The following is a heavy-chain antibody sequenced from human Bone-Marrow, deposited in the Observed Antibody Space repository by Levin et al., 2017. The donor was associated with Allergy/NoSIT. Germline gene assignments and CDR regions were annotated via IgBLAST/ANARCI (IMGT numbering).Heavy chain of an antibody. CDR3: TTASSIAARPGSVDY. Sequence: GGSRRRSCAASGFTFSNAWMSWVRQAPGKGREGVGRRKSKTEGGTTDYAAPVKGRFTISRDDSKNTLYLQMNSLKTEDTAVYYCTTASSIAARPGSVDYWGQGTLVTVSS. J-gene: IGHJ4*02. V-gene: IGHV3-15*01. D-gene: IGHD6-6*01. CDR2: RKSKTEGGTT. CDR1: GFTFSNAW.